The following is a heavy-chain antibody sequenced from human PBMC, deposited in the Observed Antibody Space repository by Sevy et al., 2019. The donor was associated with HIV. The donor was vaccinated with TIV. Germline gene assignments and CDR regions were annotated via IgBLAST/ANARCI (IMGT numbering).Heavy chain of an antibody. V-gene: IGHV1-69*13. CDR3: ASNGKDIVVVVAATAPLDV. CDR1: GGTFSSYA. J-gene: IGHJ6*02. CDR2: IIPIFGTA. D-gene: IGHD2-15*01. Sequence: ASVKVSCKASGGTFSSYAISWVRQAPGQGLEWMGGIIPIFGTANYAQKFQGRVTITADESTSTAYMELSSLRSEDTAVYYCASNGKDIVVVVAATAPLDVWGQGTTVTVSS.